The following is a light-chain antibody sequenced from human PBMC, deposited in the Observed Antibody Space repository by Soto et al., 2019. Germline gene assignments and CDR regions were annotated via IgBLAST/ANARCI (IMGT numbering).Light chain of an antibody. CDR3: QQYGSSPLFP. Sequence: EIVLTQSPGTLSLSPGERATLSCRASQSVSSSYLAWYQQKPGQAPRLLIYGASSRATGIPDRFSSSGSGTDFTLTISRLEPEDFAVYYCQQYGSSPLFPFGPGTKVDIK. CDR2: GAS. V-gene: IGKV3-20*01. CDR1: QSVSSSY. J-gene: IGKJ3*01.